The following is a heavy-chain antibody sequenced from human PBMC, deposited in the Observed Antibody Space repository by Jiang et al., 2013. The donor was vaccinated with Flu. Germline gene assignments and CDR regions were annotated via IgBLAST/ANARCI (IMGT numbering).Heavy chain of an antibody. D-gene: IGHD2/OR15-2a*01. CDR2: IRGKTYGGTT. CDR3: TRYSMANDY. CDR1: GFSFGDYA. V-gene: IGHV3-49*03. Sequence: QLVESGGGLVQPGRSLRLSCTASGFSFGDYAMSWFRQAPGKGLEWVGFIRGKTYGGTTEYAASVKGRFTISRDDSKSIAYLQMNSLKTEDTAVYYCTRYSMANDYWGQGTLVTVSS. J-gene: IGHJ4*02.